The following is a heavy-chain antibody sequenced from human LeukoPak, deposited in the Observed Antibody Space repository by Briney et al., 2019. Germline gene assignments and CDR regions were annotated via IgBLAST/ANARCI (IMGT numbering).Heavy chain of an antibody. CDR2: MDSVTYGNTI. CDR3: ARDRDYAFDY. CDR1: GFTLSSYS. D-gene: IGHD4-17*01. V-gene: IGHV3-48*02. Sequence: GGSLGLSRAASGFTLSSYSMHWVRQAPGKGPEWVSYMDSVTYGNTIYNPHTVKGRFTISRDNAKNSLYLQMDSLRDEDTAVYYCARDRDYAFDYWGQGTLVTVSS. J-gene: IGHJ4*02.